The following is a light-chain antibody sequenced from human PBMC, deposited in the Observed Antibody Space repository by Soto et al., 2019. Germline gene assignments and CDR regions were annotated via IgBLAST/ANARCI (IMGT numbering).Light chain of an antibody. Sequence: QSALTQPASVSGSPGQSITISCTGTSSDVGDYNYVSRYQQHPGKAPKLMIYEVSNRPSGVSNRFSGSKSGNTASLTISGLQAEDEAAYYCSSYTSSSTLSAVFGGGTKVTVL. CDR3: SSYTSSSTLSAV. V-gene: IGLV2-14*01. CDR2: EVS. J-gene: IGLJ2*01. CDR1: SSDVGDYNY.